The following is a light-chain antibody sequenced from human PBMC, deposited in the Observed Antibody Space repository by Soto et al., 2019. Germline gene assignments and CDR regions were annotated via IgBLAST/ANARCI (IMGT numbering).Light chain of an antibody. CDR2: AAS. CDR3: QQGSNFPWT. CDR1: QSISSY. V-gene: IGKV1-39*01. J-gene: IGKJ1*01. Sequence: DIQMTLSPSSLSASVGDRVTITCRASQSISSYLNWYQQKPGKAPKLLIYAASSLQSGVPSRFSGSGSGTDFTFTISSLQPEDFATYYCQQGSNFPWTFGQGTKVDI.